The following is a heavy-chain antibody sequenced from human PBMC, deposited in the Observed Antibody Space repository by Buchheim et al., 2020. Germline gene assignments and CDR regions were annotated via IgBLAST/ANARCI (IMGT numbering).Heavy chain of an antibody. Sequence: EVRVVESGGDLVQPGGSLRLSCAASGFTVSSTYMSWIRQAPGKGLEWVSLIYSGGTTYYADSVKGRFTISRDKSKNTVYLQMNSLRVEDTAVYYCARGSTSGWFEVDHWGQGTL. CDR3: ARGSTSGWFEVDH. V-gene: IGHV3-66*01. CDR2: IYSGGTT. CDR1: GFTVSSTY. D-gene: IGHD6-19*01. J-gene: IGHJ4*02.